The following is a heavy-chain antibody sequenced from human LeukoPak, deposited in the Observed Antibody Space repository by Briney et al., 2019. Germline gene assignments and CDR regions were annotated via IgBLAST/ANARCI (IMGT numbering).Heavy chain of an antibody. Sequence: GGSLRLSCAASGFTFSSYGMSWVRQAPGKGLEWVSAISGSGGSTYYADSVKGRFTISRDNSKNTLYLQMNSLRAEDTAVYYCAKVPRRRVLRFLEWLFDCWGQGTLVTVSS. V-gene: IGHV3-23*01. CDR2: ISGSGGST. CDR1: GFTFSSYG. J-gene: IGHJ5*01. D-gene: IGHD3-3*01. CDR3: AKVPRRRVLRFLEWLFDC.